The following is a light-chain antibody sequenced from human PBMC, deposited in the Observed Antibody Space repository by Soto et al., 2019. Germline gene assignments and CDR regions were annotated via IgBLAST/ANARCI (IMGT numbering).Light chain of an antibody. CDR2: GAS. V-gene: IGKV3-20*01. CDR3: QQYGTSRA. J-gene: IGKJ1*01. Sequence: EMVLTQSPGTLSLSPGERATLSCRASQSVSSTYLAWYQQRPGQAPRLLIYGASSRATGIPDRFSGSGSGTDFTLTISRLQPEDFAVYYCQQYGTSRAFGQGPKVDIK. CDR1: QSVSSTY.